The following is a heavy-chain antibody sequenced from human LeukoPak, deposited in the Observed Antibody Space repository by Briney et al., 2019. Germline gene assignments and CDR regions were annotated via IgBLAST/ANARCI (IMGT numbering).Heavy chain of an antibody. CDR3: ARDRYYYDSSGYYSAFDT. J-gene: IGHJ3*02. CDR1: GGSISSYY. CDR2: IYYSGST. V-gene: IGHV4-59*01. Sequence: SETLSLTCTVSGGSISSYYWSWIRQPPGKGLEWIGYIYYSGSTNYNPSLKSRVTISVDTSKNQFLLKLSSVTAADTAVYYCARDRYYYDSSGYYSAFDTWGQGTMVTVSS. D-gene: IGHD3-22*01.